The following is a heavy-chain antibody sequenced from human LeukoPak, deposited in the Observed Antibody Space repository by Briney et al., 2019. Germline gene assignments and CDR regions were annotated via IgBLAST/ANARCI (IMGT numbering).Heavy chain of an antibody. Sequence: SETLSLTCAVYGGSFSGYYSSWIRDPPGKGLEWSGEINHSGSTNYNPSLKSRVTISVDTSQNQFSLKLSSVTAADTAVYYCARAWGIAVAGSWFDPWGQGTLVTVSP. V-gene: IGHV4-34*01. CDR2: INHSGST. J-gene: IGHJ5*02. CDR1: GGSFSGYY. D-gene: IGHD6-19*01. CDR3: ARAWGIAVAGSWFDP.